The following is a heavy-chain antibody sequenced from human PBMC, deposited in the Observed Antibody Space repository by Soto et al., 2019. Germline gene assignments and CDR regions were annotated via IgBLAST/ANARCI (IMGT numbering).Heavy chain of an antibody. Sequence: ASVKVSCKASGYTFTGYYMHWVRQMPGKGLELMGRIDPSDSYTNYSPSFQGHVTISADKSISTAYLQWSSLKASDTAMYYCARQWYGSGSYLFDYWGQGTLVTVSS. D-gene: IGHD3-10*01. V-gene: IGHV5-10-1*01. CDR1: GYTFTGYY. CDR3: ARQWYGSGSYLFDY. J-gene: IGHJ4*02. CDR2: IDPSDSYT.